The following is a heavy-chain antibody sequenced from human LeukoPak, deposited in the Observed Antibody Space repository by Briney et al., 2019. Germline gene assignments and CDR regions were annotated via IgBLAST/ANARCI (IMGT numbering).Heavy chain of an antibody. D-gene: IGHD6-6*01. J-gene: IGHJ3*02. V-gene: IGHV1-24*01. Sequence: ASVKVSCKVSGYTLTELSMHWVRQAPGKGLEWMGGFDPEDGETIYAQKFQGRVTMTEDTSADTAYMELSSLRSEDTAVYYYATGPRGLAARAGAFDIWGQGTMVTVSS. CDR3: ATGPRGLAARAGAFDI. CDR1: GYTLTELS. CDR2: FDPEDGET.